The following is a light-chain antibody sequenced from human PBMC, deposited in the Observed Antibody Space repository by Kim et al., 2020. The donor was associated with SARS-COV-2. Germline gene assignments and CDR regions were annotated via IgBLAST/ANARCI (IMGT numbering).Light chain of an antibody. CDR1: SSNIGNNY. V-gene: IGLV1-51*01. CDR2: DNN. Sequence: GQKVTISCSGSSSNIGNNYVSLYQQHPGTAPQLLIYDNNKRPSGIPDRFSGSKSGTSATLGITGLQTGDEADYYCGTWDSSLSAGVFGGGTKLTVL. J-gene: IGLJ3*02. CDR3: GTWDSSLSAGV.